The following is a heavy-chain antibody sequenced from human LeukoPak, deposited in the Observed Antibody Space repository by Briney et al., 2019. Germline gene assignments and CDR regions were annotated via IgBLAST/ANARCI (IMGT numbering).Heavy chain of an antibody. V-gene: IGHV3-21*01. Sequence: GGSLRLSCAASGFTFSSYSMNWVRQAPGKGLEWVSSISSSISYIYYADSVKGQFTISKTNPKNTLSFQLNSRRAETPPDNYCPRVLLDSSGYRFDYWGQGALVTVSS. D-gene: IGHD3-22*01. CDR3: PRVLLDSSGYRFDY. CDR1: GFTFSSYS. J-gene: IGHJ4*02. CDR2: ISSSISYI.